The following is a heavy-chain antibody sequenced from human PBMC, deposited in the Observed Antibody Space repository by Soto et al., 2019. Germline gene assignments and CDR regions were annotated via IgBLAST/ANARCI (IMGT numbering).Heavy chain of an antibody. CDR2: INPSGGST. CDR3: AREEGYCGGGSCFRSAFDL. CDR1: GYTFTSYY. J-gene: IGHJ3*01. V-gene: IGHV1-46*01. D-gene: IGHD2-15*01. Sequence: ASVKVSCKASGYTFTSYYMHWVRQAPGQGLEWMGIINPSGGSTSYAQKFQGRVTMTRDTSTSTVYMELSSLRSEDTAVYYCAREEGYCGGGSCFRSAFDLWGQGTVVTVS.